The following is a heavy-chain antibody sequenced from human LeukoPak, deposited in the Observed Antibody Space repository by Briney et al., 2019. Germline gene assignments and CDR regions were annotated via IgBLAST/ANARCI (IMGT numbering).Heavy chain of an antibody. J-gene: IGHJ3*02. CDR3: ARGATMIVVGDAFDI. CDR1: GYTFTGYY. CDR2: INPNSGGT. V-gene: IGHV1-2*02. D-gene: IGHD3-22*01. Sequence: ASVKVSCKASGYTFTGYYMHWVRQAPGQGLEWMGWINPNSGGTNYAQKFQGRVTITADESTSTAYMELSSLRSEDTAVYYCARGATMIVVGDAFDIWGQGTMVTVSS.